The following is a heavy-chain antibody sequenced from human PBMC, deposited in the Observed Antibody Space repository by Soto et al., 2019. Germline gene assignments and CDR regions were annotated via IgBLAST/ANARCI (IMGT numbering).Heavy chain of an antibody. CDR1: GGSISNFY. Sequence: ETLSLICTVSGGSISNFYWSWVRQPPGKGLEWIGYIYDSGNTNYNPSLKSRVSISLDTSKKQLSLKLTSVTAADTAVYFCARAPMVITRSYFDLWGQGTPVTVSS. CDR3: ARAPMVITRSYFDL. D-gene: IGHD2-21*01. V-gene: IGHV4-59*01. CDR2: IYDSGNT. J-gene: IGHJ4*02.